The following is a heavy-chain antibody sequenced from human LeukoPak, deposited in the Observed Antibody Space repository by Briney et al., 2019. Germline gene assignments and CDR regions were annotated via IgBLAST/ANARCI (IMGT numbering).Heavy chain of an antibody. J-gene: IGHJ4*02. Sequence: GGSLRLSCAASGFTVSSNYMSWVRQAPGKGLEWVSVISGSGGSTYYADSVKGRFTISRDNSKNTLYLQMNSLRAEDTAVYYCAKAKPYSSSWYWDYWGQGTLVTVSS. V-gene: IGHV3-23*01. D-gene: IGHD6-13*01. CDR1: GFTVSSNY. CDR3: AKAKPYSSSWYWDY. CDR2: ISGSGGST.